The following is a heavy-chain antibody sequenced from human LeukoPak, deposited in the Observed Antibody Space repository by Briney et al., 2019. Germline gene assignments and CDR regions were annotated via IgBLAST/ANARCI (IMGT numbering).Heavy chain of an antibody. Sequence: GGSLRLSCAASGFTFSSYWMSWVRQAPGKGLEWVAYISVSGSRTSYADSVQGRFIISRDDAKNSLYLQMNSLRDEDTAVYYCARDSGHHYDQLDCWGQGTLVTVSS. V-gene: IGHV3-48*02. J-gene: IGHJ4*02. CDR2: ISVSGSRT. CDR3: ARDSGHHYDQLDC. D-gene: IGHD3-22*01. CDR1: GFTFSSYW.